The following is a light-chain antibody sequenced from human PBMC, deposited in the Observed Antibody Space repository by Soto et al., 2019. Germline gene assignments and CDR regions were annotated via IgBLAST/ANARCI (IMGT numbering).Light chain of an antibody. Sequence: DFQMTQSPSSLSASLGDRVSITCRASQDIANFLAWYQQKPGKVPTLLIYAASTLQYGVPSRFSASASGTDFTLTISSLQPEDVATYYCQKYNSAPRTFGEGTKVEI. CDR3: QKYNSAPRT. J-gene: IGKJ1*01. CDR2: AAS. V-gene: IGKV1-27*01. CDR1: QDIANF.